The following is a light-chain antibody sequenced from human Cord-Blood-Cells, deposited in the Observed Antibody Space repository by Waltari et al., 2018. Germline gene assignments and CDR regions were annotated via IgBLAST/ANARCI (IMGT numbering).Light chain of an antibody. J-gene: IGKJ2*01. V-gene: IGKV3-20*01. CDR3: QQYDSTPYT. CDR2: GAS. CDR1: QSVSSSY. Sequence: VLTQSAATLSSSSRDLATLSCRASQSVSSSYLAWYQQKPGQAPRLLIYGASSRASGIPDRFSGSGSGTDFTLTISRLEPEDVAVYYCQQYDSTPYTFGQGTKLEIK.